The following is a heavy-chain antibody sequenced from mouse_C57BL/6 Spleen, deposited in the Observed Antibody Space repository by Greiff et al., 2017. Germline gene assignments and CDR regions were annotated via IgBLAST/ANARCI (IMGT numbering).Heavy chain of an antibody. D-gene: IGHD1-1*01. CDR3: VREGIYYYGSSPYAMDY. CDR1: GFTFNTYA. J-gene: IGHJ4*01. CDR2: IRSKSSNYAT. V-gene: IGHV10-3*01. Sequence: EVKVEESGGGLVQPKGSLKLSCAASGFTFNTYAMHWVRQAPGKGLEWVARIRSKSSNYATYYADSVKDRFTISRDDSQSMLYLQMNNLKTEDTAMYYCVREGIYYYGSSPYAMDYWGQGTSVTVSS.